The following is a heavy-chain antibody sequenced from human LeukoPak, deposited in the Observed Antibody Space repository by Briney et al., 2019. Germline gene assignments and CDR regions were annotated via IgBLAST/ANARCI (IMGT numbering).Heavy chain of an antibody. CDR2: ISTYDGNT. D-gene: IGHD3-22*01. Sequence: ASVKVSCKASGYSFTSYGNSWVRQAPGQGLEWMGWISTYDGNTNFAQNVQGRVTMSTDSSTRTAYMELTSLRSDDTAVYYCAKSGASSGYSPIDYWGPGTLVTVSS. CDR3: AKSGASSGYSPIDY. CDR1: GYSFTSYG. V-gene: IGHV1-18*01. J-gene: IGHJ4*02.